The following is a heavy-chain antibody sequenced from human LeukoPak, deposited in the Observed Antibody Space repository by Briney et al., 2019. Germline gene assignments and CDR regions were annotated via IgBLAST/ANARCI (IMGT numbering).Heavy chain of an antibody. Sequence: GSSVKVSCKASGYTLTHYYMHGVRQAPGHGVGGRGWMNPYRGGTNYAQKFQGRVNMTRDTSISTAYMELSRLRSDDTAVYYCARDQVGRSSWQRGGSFDYWGQGTLVTVSS. V-gene: IGHV1-2*02. CDR1: GYTLTHYY. J-gene: IGHJ4*02. CDR3: ARDQVGRSSWQRGGSFDY. D-gene: IGHD6-13*01. CDR2: MNPYRGGT.